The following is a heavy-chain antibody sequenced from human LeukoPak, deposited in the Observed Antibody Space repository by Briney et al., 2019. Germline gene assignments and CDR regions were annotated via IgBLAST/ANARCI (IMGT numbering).Heavy chain of an antibody. D-gene: IGHD6-19*01. J-gene: IGHJ4*02. CDR2: ISYSGST. CDR1: GGSISNYC. Sequence: SETLSLTCTVSGGSISNYCWSWIRQPPGKGLEWIGYISYSGSTNYNPSLKSRVTISVDTSKSQFSLKLSSVTAADTAVYYCARTNTVAGPHYWGQGTLVTVSS. CDR3: ARTNTVAGPHY. V-gene: IGHV4-59*08.